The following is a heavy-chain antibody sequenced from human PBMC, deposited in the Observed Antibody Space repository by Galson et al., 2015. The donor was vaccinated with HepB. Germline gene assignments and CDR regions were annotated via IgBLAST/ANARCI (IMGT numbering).Heavy chain of an antibody. CDR1: GGTFSSYA. CDR3: AREAVVGATHTRDFGRNY. D-gene: IGHD1-26*01. Sequence: SVKVSCKASGGTFSSYAISWVRQAPGQGLEWMGGIIPIFGTANYAQKFQGRVTITADESTSTAYMELSSLRSEDAAVYYCAREAVVGATHTRDFGRNYWGQGTLVTVSS. CDR2: IIPIFGTA. V-gene: IGHV1-69*13. J-gene: IGHJ4*02.